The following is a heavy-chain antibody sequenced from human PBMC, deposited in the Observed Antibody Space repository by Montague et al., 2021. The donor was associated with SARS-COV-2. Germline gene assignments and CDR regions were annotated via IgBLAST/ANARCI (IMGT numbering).Heavy chain of an antibody. CDR1: GFTFSTYA. V-gene: IGHV3-33*01. Sequence: RSLSLAASGFTFSTYAIHWVRQAPGKGLEWVAIMSHDGSYEHYADSVKGRFTISRDSSKNTLHLQMNSLTAEDTAVYYCAVQPRDSSAWHPFDYWGQGTLVTVSS. D-gene: IGHD6-19*01. CDR3: AVQPRDSSAWHPFDY. CDR2: MSHDGSYE. J-gene: IGHJ4*02.